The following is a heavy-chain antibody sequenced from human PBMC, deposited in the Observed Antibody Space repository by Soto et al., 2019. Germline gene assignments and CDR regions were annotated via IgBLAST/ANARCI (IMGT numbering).Heavy chain of an antibody. D-gene: IGHD4-17*01. V-gene: IGHV3-33*01. J-gene: IGHJ4*02. CDR2: IWYDGSNK. CDR3: ARDSFPTVTTGSFDY. Sequence: ESGGGVVQPGRSLRLSCAASGFTFSSYGMHWVRQAPGKGLEWVAVIWYDGSNKYYADSVKGRFTISRDNSKNTLYLQMNSLRAEDTAVYYCARDSFPTVTTGSFDYWGQGTLVTVSS. CDR1: GFTFSSYG.